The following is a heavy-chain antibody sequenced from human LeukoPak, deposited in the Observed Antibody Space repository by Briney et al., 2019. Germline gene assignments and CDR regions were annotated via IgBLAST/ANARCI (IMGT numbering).Heavy chain of an antibody. CDR3: AKRVGYCSGGSCD. Sequence: PGGSLRLSCAASGFTFSSYSMNWVRQAPGKGLEWVSAISGSGGGTYYADSVKVRFTISRDNSKNTLYLHMNSLRAEDAAVYYCAKRVGYCSGGSCDWGQGTLVTVSS. V-gene: IGHV3-23*01. CDR2: ISGSGGGT. D-gene: IGHD2-15*01. J-gene: IGHJ4*02. CDR1: GFTFSSYS.